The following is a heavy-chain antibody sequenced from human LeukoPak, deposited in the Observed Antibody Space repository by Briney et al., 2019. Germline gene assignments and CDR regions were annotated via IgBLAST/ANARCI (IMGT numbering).Heavy chain of an antibody. D-gene: IGHD3-3*01. CDR3: ARDRPPTFGVVINDAFDI. V-gene: IGHV3-23*01. CDR2: ISGSGGST. J-gene: IGHJ3*02. Sequence: GGSLRLSCAASGFTFSSYATSWVRQAPGKGLEWVSAISGSGGSTYYADSVKGRFTISRDNSKNTLYLQMDSLRAEDTAVYYCARDRPPTFGVVINDAFDIWGQGTMVTVSS. CDR1: GFTFSSYA.